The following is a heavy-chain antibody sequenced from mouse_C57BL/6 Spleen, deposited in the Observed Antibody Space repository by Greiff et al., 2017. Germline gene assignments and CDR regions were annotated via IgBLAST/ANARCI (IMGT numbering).Heavy chain of an antibody. Sequence: QVQLQQPGAELVKPGASVKLSCKASGYTFTSYWMQWVKQRPGQGLEWIGEIDPSDSYTNYNQKFKGKARLTVDTSSSTAYMQLSSLTSEDSAVYYCASGYGSSYVRAMDYGGKGTSVTVSS. CDR3: ASGYGSSYVRAMDY. J-gene: IGHJ4*01. CDR2: IDPSDSYT. CDR1: GYTFTSYW. V-gene: IGHV1-50*01. D-gene: IGHD1-1*01.